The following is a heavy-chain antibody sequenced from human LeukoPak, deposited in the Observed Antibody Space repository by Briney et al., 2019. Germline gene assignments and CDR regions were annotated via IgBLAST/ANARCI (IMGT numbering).Heavy chain of an antibody. CDR1: GGSFSGYY. CDR2: INHSGSS. J-gene: IGHJ6*03. CDR3: ARLSITIFYPHYMDV. Sequence: PSETLSLTCAVHGGSFSGYYWSWIRQPPGKGLEWIGEINHSGSSNYNPSLKSRVTISVDTSKNQFSLKLSSVTAADTAVYYCARLSITIFYPHYMDVWGKGTTVTVSS. V-gene: IGHV4-34*01. D-gene: IGHD3-9*01.